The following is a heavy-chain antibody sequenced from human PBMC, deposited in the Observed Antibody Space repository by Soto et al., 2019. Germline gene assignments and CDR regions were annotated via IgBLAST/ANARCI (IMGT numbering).Heavy chain of an antibody. CDR1: GGSFSGYY. Sequence: QVQLQQWGAGLLKPSETLSLTCAVYGGSFSGYYWSWIRQPPGKGLEWIGEINHSGSTNYNPSLKSRVTISVDTSKNQLSLKLSSVTAADTALSYCARGLFPLYSSLGGCWFDPWGKGTLVTVSS. J-gene: IGHJ5*02. D-gene: IGHD6-13*01. V-gene: IGHV4-34*01. CDR3: ARGLFPLYSSLGGCWFDP. CDR2: INHSGST.